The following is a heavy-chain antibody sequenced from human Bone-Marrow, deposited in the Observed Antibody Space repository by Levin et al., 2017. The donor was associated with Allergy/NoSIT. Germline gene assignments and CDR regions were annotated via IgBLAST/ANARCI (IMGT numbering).Heavy chain of an antibody. CDR3: ARVDLGYCSGSHCYALRY. D-gene: IGHD2-15*01. J-gene: IGHJ4*02. Sequence: PGGSLRLSCAVSGGSISNSYWWTWVRQPPGKGLEWIGEIYHSGSTNYNPSLKSRVTMSVDKSKNQFSLKLSSVTAADTAVYFCARVDLGYCSGSHCYALRYWGQGTLVTVSS. CDR2: IYHSGST. CDR1: GGSISNSYW. V-gene: IGHV4-4*01.